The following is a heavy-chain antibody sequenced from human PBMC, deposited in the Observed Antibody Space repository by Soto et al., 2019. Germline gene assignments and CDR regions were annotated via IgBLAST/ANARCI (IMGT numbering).Heavy chain of an antibody. V-gene: IGHV4-61*01. Sequence: PSETLSLTFTVSGGSVSSGRYYWSWIRQPPGKGLEWIGYIYYSGSTNYNPSLKSRVTISVDTSKNQFSLKLSSVTAADTAVYYCASSREDDSSGHPTNYWGQGTLVTVSS. J-gene: IGHJ4*02. CDR3: ASSREDDSSGHPTNY. CDR2: IYYSGST. CDR1: GGSVSSGRYY. D-gene: IGHD3-22*01.